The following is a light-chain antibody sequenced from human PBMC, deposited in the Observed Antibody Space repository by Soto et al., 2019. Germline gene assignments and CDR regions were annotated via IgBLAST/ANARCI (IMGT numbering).Light chain of an antibody. CDR1: QSIRSN. CDR2: DAS. V-gene: IGKV3-11*01. Sequence: ETVLTQSPATLSLSPGERATLSCRASQSIRSNLAWYQHKPGQAPRLLIYDASNRATGIPGRFSGSGSGTDFTLIITNLEPEDFAVYYCQQRDNWPWTFGQGAKVEIK. CDR3: QQRDNWPWT. J-gene: IGKJ1*01.